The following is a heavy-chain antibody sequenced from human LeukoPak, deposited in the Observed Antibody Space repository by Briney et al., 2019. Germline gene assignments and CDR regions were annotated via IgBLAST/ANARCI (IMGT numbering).Heavy chain of an antibody. D-gene: IGHD2-2*01. V-gene: IGHV1-69*05. CDR1: GGTFSSYA. Sequence: ASVKVSCKASGGTFSSYAISWVRQAPGQGLEWMGGVIPIFGTANYAQKFQGRVTITTDESTSTAYMELSSLRSEDTAVYYCASVREESYAHTYNWFDPWGQGTLVTVSS. CDR3: ASVREESYAHTYNWFDP. J-gene: IGHJ5*02. CDR2: VIPIFGTA.